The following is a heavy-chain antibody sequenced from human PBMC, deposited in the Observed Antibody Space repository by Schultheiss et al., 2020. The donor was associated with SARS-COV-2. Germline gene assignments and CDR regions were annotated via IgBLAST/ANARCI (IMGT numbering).Heavy chain of an antibody. V-gene: IGHV3-33*08. J-gene: IGHJ4*02. Sequence: GESLKISCAASGFTFSSYGMHWVRQAPGKGLEWVAVIWYDGSNKYYADSVKGRFTISRDNSKNTLYLQMNSLRAEDTAVYYCARQEIQYYPFDYWGQGTLVTVSS. CDR3: ARQEIQYYPFDY. CDR1: GFTFSSYG. CDR2: IWYDGSNK. D-gene: IGHD1-26*01.